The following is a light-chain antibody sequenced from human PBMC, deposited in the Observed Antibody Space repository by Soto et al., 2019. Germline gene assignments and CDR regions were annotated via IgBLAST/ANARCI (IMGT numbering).Light chain of an antibody. Sequence: DIQMTQSPSSLSASVGDKVTITCQADEDITNYLNWYQQKPGKAPKLLIYAASSLQSGVPSRFSGSGSGTDFTLTISSLQPEDFATYYCQQSYSTLRTFGQGTKVEIK. CDR1: EDITNY. CDR3: QQSYSTLRT. V-gene: IGKV1-39*01. J-gene: IGKJ1*01. CDR2: AAS.